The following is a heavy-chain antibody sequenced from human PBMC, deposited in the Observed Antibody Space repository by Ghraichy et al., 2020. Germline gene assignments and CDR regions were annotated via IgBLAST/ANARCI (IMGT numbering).Heavy chain of an antibody. CDR1: GYTLTELS. D-gene: IGHD3-22*01. J-gene: IGHJ4*02. V-gene: IGHV1-24*01. Sequence: ASVKVSCKVSGYTLTELSMHWVRQAPGKGLEWMGGFDPEDGETIYAQKFQGRVTMTEDTSTDTAYMELSSLRSEDTAVYYCATAGGDSSGYGETRPTDYWGQGTLVTVSS. CDR3: ATAGGDSSGYGETRPTDY. CDR2: FDPEDGET.